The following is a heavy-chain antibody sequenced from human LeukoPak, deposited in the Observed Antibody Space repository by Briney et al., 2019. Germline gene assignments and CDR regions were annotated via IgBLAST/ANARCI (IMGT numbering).Heavy chain of an antibody. Sequence: SETLSLTCAVSGASISTHLWWGWVRQPPGKGLEWVGEIFHAGSTNYNPSLKSRVTISLDKSRNHFSLDLRSVTAADTAVYYCARLTAYYYMDVWGKGTTVTVSS. D-gene: IGHD5-18*01. J-gene: IGHJ6*03. CDR3: ARLTAYYYMDV. CDR1: GASISTHLW. CDR2: IFHAGST. V-gene: IGHV4-4*02.